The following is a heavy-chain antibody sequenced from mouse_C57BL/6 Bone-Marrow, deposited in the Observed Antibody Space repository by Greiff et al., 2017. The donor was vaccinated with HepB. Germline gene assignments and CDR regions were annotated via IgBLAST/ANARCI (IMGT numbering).Heavy chain of an antibody. J-gene: IGHJ3*01. Sequence: VQLQQSGAELVRPGASVKLSCTASGFNIKDDYMHWVKQRPEQGLEWIGWIDPENGDTEYASKFQGKATITADTSSNTAYLQLSSLTSEDTAVYYCTTGGWLWFAYWGQGTLVTVSA. CDR3: TTGGWLWFAY. CDR1: GFNIKDDY. CDR2: IDPENGDT. V-gene: IGHV14-4*01. D-gene: IGHD2-3*01.